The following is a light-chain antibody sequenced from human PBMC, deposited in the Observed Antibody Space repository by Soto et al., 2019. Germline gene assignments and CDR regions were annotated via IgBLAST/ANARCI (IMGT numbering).Light chain of an antibody. Sequence: DIQMTQSPSTLSASVGDRVAITCRASQSISTWLAWYQQKPGKAPKFVIYKASTLETGVPSRFSGSGSGTEFTLTISNLQPDDFATYYCQQCDSYPSTFVQGTKVEIK. CDR2: KAS. J-gene: IGKJ1*01. CDR1: QSISTW. CDR3: QQCDSYPST. V-gene: IGKV1-5*03.